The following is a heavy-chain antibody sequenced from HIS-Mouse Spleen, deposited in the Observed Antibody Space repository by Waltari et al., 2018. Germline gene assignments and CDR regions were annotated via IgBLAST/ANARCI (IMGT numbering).Heavy chain of an antibody. CDR2: IYYGGST. CDR1: GGSISSSSYY. D-gene: IGHD6-13*01. V-gene: IGHV4-39*07. Sequence: QLQLQESGPGLVKPSETLSLTFTVSGGSISSSSYYWGWIRQPPGKGLEGIGSIYYGGSTYYNPSLKSRVTISVDTSKNQFSLKLSSVTAADTAVYYCAREIPYSSSWYDWYFDLWGRGTLVTVSS. J-gene: IGHJ2*01. CDR3: AREIPYSSSWYDWYFDL.